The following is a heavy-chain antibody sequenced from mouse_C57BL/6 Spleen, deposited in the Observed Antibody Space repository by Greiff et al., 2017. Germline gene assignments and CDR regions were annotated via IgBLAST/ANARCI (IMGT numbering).Heavy chain of an antibody. D-gene: IGHD5-2*01. CDR1: GYTFTDYY. Sequence: EVQLQQSGPELVKPGASVKISCKASGYTFTDYYMNWVKQSHGKSLEWIGDINPNNGGTSYNQKFKGKATLTVDKSSSTAYMELRSLTSEGSAVYYGARPVRNSWSQGTTLTVSS. J-gene: IGHJ2*01. V-gene: IGHV1-26*01. CDR3: ARPVRNS. CDR2: INPNNGGT.